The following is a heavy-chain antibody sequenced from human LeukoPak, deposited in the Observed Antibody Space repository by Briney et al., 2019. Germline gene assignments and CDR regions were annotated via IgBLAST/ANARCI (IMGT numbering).Heavy chain of an antibody. V-gene: IGHV4-61*01. CDR3: AREGDCTNGVCYAPIGY. D-gene: IGHD2-8*01. CDR2: IYYSGST. Sequence: KPSETLSLTCTVSGVSVSSGSYYWSWIRQPPGKGLEWIGYIYYSGSTNYNPSLKSRVTISVDTSKNQFSLKLSSVTAADTAVYYCAREGDCTNGVCYAPIGYWGQGTLVTVSS. CDR1: GVSVSSGSYY. J-gene: IGHJ4*02.